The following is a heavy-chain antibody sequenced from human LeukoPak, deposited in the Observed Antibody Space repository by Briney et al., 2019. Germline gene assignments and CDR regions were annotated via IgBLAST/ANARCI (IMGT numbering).Heavy chain of an antibody. Sequence: ASVKVSCKASGYTFTGYYMHWVRQAPGQGLEWMGWINPNSGGTNYARKFQGRVTMTRDTSISTAYMELSRLRSDDTAVYYCATGLDYGSGSYFDYWGQGTLVTVSS. CDR2: INPNSGGT. J-gene: IGHJ4*02. CDR3: ATGLDYGSGSYFDY. V-gene: IGHV1-2*02. D-gene: IGHD3-10*01. CDR1: GYTFTGYY.